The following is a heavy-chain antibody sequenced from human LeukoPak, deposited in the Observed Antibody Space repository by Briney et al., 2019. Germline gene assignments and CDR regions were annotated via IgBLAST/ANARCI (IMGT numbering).Heavy chain of an antibody. CDR1: GFTFDDYA. D-gene: IGHD2-2*01. CDR2: ISGDGGST. Sequence: PGGSLRLFCAASGFTFDDYAMHWVRQAPGKGLEWVSLISGDGGSTYYADSVKGRFTISRDNSKNSLYLQMNSLRTEDTALYYCAKETASQLPYYYYNYYMDVWGKGTTVTVSS. J-gene: IGHJ6*03. CDR3: AKETASQLPYYYYNYYMDV. V-gene: IGHV3-43*02.